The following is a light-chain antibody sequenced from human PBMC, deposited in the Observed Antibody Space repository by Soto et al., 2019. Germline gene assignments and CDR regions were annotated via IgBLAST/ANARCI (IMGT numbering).Light chain of an antibody. CDR2: LGS. J-gene: IGKJ1*01. V-gene: IGKV2-28*01. CDR3: MQAVQTPRT. CDR1: QSLLHSDGYNY. Sequence: DIVMTQSPLSLPVTPGEPASISCRSSQSLLHSDGYNYLDWYLQKPGQSPQLLIYLGSNRASGVPDRFSGSGSGTDFTLKSSRVEAEDVGVYYCMQAVQTPRTFGQGTKVEI.